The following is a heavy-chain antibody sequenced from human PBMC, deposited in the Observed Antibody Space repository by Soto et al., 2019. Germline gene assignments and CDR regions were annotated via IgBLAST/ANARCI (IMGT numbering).Heavy chain of an antibody. CDR3: AKDPRLQLGF. Sequence: GGSLRLSCAASGFPSGNYAMSWVRQAPGKGLEWISGISGGGHGTNYADSVKGRFTISRDNSRNTLYLQMNSLRVEDTAVYYCAKDPRLQLGFWGQGTLVTVSS. CDR2: ISGGGHGT. J-gene: IGHJ4*02. D-gene: IGHD1-1*01. V-gene: IGHV3-23*01. CDR1: GFPSGNYA.